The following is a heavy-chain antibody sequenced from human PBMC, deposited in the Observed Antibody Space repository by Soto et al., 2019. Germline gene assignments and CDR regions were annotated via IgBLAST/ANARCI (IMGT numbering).Heavy chain of an antibody. V-gene: IGHV1-46*01. CDR1: GDTFTNYY. J-gene: IGHJ4*02. Sequence: QVQLMQSGAEVKKPGASVKVSCKASGDTFTNYYIHWVRQAPGQGLEWMGTVNPSGGHTTYSQNFLGRVTMTGDTSTSTPYMELTSLTSDDTAVYYCARGGHVVVVTAAFDYWGQGTLVTVSS. CDR3: ARGGHVVVVTAAFDY. CDR2: VNPSGGHT. D-gene: IGHD2-21*02.